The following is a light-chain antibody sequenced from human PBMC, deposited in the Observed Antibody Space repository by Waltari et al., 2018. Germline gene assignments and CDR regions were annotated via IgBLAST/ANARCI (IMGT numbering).Light chain of an antibody. V-gene: IGLV1-44*01. CDR3: SAGDDSLNGPVV. Sequence: QSVLTQPPSASGTLGQRVTISCSGRSSNIGRNVVGWNQQVPGTAPRLIIHSTHQRPSGVPDRFSGSKSGPSASLAISVLQAADEAYYYCSAGDDSLNGPVVFGGGTKVTVL. J-gene: IGLJ2*01. CDR2: STH. CDR1: SSNIGRNV.